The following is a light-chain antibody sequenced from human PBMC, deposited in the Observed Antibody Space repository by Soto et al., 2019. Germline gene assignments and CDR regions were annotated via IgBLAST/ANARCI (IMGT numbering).Light chain of an antibody. CDR2: KAS. J-gene: IGKJ1*01. V-gene: IGKV1-5*03. Sequence: DIQMTQSPSTLSASIGDRVTITCRASQNIRNWLAWYQQKPGKAPKLLIYKASSIEVGIPSRFSGSASGTEFTLTISSLQPDDFATYYCQHYDSFPWTFGQGTKVEIK. CDR3: QHYDSFPWT. CDR1: QNIRNW.